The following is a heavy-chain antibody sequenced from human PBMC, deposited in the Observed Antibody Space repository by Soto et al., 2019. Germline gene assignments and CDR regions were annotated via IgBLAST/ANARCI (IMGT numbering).Heavy chain of an antibody. CDR1: GGSISSGGYY. J-gene: IGHJ5*02. CDR2: IYYSGST. Sequence: SETLSLTCTVSGGSISSGGYYWSWIRQHPGKGLEWIGYIYYSGSTYYNPSLKSRVTISVDTSKNQFSLKLSSVTAADTAVYYCARAPAETMTTVGWFDPWGQGTLVTV. CDR3: ARAPAETMTTVGWFDP. D-gene: IGHD4-17*01. V-gene: IGHV4-31*03.